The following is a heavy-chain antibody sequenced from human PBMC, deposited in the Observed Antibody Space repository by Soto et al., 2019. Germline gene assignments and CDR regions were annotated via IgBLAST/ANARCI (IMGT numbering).Heavy chain of an antibody. CDR3: ARAPQFGGVIAAQLFFDY. D-gene: IGHD3-16*02. J-gene: IGHJ4*02. V-gene: IGHV1-69*13. Sequence: SVKVSCKASGGTFSSYAISWVRQAPGQGLEWMGGIIPIFGTANYAQKFQGRVTITADESTSTAYMELSSLRSEDTAVYYCARAPQFGGVIAAQLFFDYWGQGTLVTVSS. CDR2: IIPIFGTA. CDR1: GGTFSSYA.